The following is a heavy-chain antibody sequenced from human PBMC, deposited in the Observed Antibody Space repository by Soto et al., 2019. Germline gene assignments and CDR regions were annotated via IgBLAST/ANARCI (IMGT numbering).Heavy chain of an antibody. V-gene: IGHV3-23*01. CDR3: AKDSGRSQIDY. D-gene: IGHD1-26*01. CDR1: GFTFRNYA. Sequence: EVQLLESGGGSAQPGGSLRLSCAASGFTFRNYAMYWVRQAPGKGLEWVSVISGGASTTYYADSVKGRFTFSRDNSKNTVYLQMNSLRAEDTGVYYCAKDSGRSQIDYWGQGTLVTVSS. CDR2: ISGGASTT. J-gene: IGHJ4*02.